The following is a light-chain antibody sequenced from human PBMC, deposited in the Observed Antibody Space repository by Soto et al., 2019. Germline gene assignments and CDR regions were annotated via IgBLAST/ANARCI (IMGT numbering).Light chain of an antibody. CDR1: QGVYNSY. CDR3: QQYGSSPWM. V-gene: IGKV3-20*01. Sequence: EIVLTQSPGTLSLSPGERATLSCRASQGVYNSYLAWYQQKPGQAPRLLIYGASSRATGIPDRFSGSGSGTDFTLTISRLEPEDFAVYYCQQYGSSPWMFGLVTEVEIK. J-gene: IGKJ1*01. CDR2: GAS.